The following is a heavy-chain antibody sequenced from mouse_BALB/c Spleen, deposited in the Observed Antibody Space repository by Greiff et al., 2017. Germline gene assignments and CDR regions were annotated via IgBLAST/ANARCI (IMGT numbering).Heavy chain of an antibody. CDR1: GFSLTSYG. D-gene: IGHD1-2*01. CDR2: IWSGGST. CDR3: ARFTTATEAMDY. V-gene: IGHV2-2*02. J-gene: IGHJ4*01. Sequence: VQGVESGPGLVQPSQSLSITCTVSGFSLTSYGVHWVRQSPGKGLEWLGVIWSGGSTDYNAAFISRLSISKDNSKSQVFFKMNSLQANDTAIYYCARFTTATEAMDYWGQGTSVTVSS.